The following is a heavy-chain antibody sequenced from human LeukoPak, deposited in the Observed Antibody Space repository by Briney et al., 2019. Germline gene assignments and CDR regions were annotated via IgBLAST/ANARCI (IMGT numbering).Heavy chain of an antibody. V-gene: IGHV3-30*02. J-gene: IGHJ3*02. Sequence: GGSLRLSCAASGFIFSHFGMHWVRHAPGKGLEWVAFIRYDGNNKYYTNSVKDRFTISRDNSKNTLYLQMNSLRAEDTAVYYCARDGTYPDTAMVYDAFDIWGQGTMVTVSS. CDR3: ARDGTYPDTAMVYDAFDI. CDR1: GFIFSHFG. CDR2: IRYDGNNK. D-gene: IGHD5-18*01.